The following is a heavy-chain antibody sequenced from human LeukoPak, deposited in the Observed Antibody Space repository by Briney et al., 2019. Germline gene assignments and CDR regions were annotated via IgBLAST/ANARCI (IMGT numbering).Heavy chain of an antibody. J-gene: IGHJ6*03. CDR2: ISGSATTF. Sequence: GGSLTLFCVPSGFTFSDYYMSWIRQAPGKGLEGVSYISGSATTFFYVDSVKGRFTISRDSAKPSLYLQMNSLRAEDTAVYYCAQGGHDYYYMHVWGKGTTVTVSS. CDR1: GFTFSDYY. V-gene: IGHV3-11*01. D-gene: IGHD3-16*01. CDR3: AQGGHDYYYMHV.